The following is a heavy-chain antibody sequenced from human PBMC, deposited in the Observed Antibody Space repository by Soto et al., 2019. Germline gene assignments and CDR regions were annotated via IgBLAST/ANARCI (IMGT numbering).Heavy chain of an antibody. D-gene: IGHD2-15*01. CDR1: GFSLSTSGVG. CDR3: AHRRKERCSGGSCYSLDY. V-gene: IGHV2-5*02. J-gene: IGHJ4*02. Sequence: QITLKESGPTLVKPTQTLTLTCTFSGFSLSTSGVGVGWIRQPPGKALEWLALIYWDDDKRYSPSLKSRLTITKDTSKNQVVLTMTNMDPVDTATYYCAHRRKERCSGGSCYSLDYWGQGTLVTVSS. CDR2: IYWDDDK.